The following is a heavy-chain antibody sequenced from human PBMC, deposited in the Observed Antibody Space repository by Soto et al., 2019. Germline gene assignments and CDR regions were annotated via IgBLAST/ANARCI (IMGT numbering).Heavy chain of an antibody. J-gene: IGHJ4*02. V-gene: IGHV1-18*01. CDR3: ARGRYGDY. CDR1: GYGFTTYG. Sequence: QVHLVQSGAEVKKPGASVKVSCKGSGYGFTTYGITWVRQAPGQGIEWMAWISAHNGNTNYAQKLQGRVTVTRDTSTSTAYMGLRSLRSDDTAVYYCARGRYGDYWGQGALVTVSS. D-gene: IGHD1-1*01. CDR2: ISAHNGNT.